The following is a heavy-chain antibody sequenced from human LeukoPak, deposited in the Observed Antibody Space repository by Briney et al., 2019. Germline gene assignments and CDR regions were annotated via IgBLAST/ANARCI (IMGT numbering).Heavy chain of an antibody. Sequence: PGGSLRLSCAASGFTFSSYGMHWVRQVPGKGLVWVSRINPGGSSTTYADSVKGQFTISRDNAKNTLYLQMNSLRAEDTAVYYCARSNQADDYWGQGTLVTVSS. V-gene: IGHV3-74*01. J-gene: IGHJ4*02. CDR2: INPGGSST. CDR3: ARSNQADDY. CDR1: GFTFSSYG. D-gene: IGHD2/OR15-2a*01.